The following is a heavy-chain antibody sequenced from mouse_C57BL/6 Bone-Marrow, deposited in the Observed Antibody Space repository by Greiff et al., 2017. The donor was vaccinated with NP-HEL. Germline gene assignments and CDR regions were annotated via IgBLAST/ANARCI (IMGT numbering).Heavy chain of an antibody. V-gene: IGHV1-69*01. CDR1: GYTFTSYW. CDR3: ARGGHGNYHYFDY. D-gene: IGHD2-1*01. Sequence: QVQLQQPGAELVMPGASVKLSCKASGYTFTSYWMHWVKQRPGQGLEWIGEIDPSDSYTNYNQKFKGKSTLTVDKSSSTAYMQLSSLTSEDSAVYYCARGGHGNYHYFDYWGQGTTLTVSS. CDR2: IDPSDSYT. J-gene: IGHJ2*01.